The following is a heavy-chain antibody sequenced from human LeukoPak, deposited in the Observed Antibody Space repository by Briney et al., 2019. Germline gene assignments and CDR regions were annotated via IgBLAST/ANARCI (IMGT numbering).Heavy chain of an antibody. CDR2: IKQDGSEK. D-gene: IGHD6-13*01. CDR3: ARIWGAAAGTWDY. J-gene: IGHJ4*02. CDR1: GFTFSSYW. Sequence: GSLRLSCAASGFTFSSYWMSWVRQAPGKGLEWVANIKQDGSEKHFVDSVKGRFTISRDNTKNTLYLQMNSLRAEDTAVYYCARIWGAAAGTWDYWGQGTLVTVSS. V-gene: IGHV3-7*03.